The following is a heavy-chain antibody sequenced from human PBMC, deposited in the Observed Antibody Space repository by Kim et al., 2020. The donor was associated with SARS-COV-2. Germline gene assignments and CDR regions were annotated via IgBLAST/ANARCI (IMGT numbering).Heavy chain of an antibody. CDR2: IYYTGTT. CDR1: GGSISSENYY. CDR3: ARVKTGWFGESNGASDI. J-gene: IGHJ3*02. V-gene: IGHV4-31*03. D-gene: IGHD3-10*01. Sequence: SETLSLTCTVSGGSISSENYYWSWIRQHPGKGLEWIGYIYYTGTTYYNPSLKSRVTISVGTSENQLSLELTSVTAADTALYYCARVKTGWFGESNGASDIWGQGTMVTVSS.